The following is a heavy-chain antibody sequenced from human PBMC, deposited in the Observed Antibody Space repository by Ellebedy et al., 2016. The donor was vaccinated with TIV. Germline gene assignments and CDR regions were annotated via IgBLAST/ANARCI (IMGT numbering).Heavy chain of an antibody. J-gene: IGHJ4*02. CDR3: ARGYCSSTSCWSDFDY. V-gene: IGHV4-39*01. CDR1: GGSIRSSSYY. Sequence: MPSETLSLTCTVSGGSIRSSSYYWGWIRQPPGKGLEWIGSIYYSGSIYYNPSLKSRVTMSVDTSKKQFSLKLSSVTAADTAVYYCARGYCSSTSCWSDFDYWGQGTLATVSS. D-gene: IGHD2-2*01. CDR2: IYYSGSI.